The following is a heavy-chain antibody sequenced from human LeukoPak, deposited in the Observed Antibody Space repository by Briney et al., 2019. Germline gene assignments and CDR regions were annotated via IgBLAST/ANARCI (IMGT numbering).Heavy chain of an antibody. J-gene: IGHJ4*02. CDR2: ISGSGGST. V-gene: IGHV3-23*01. CDR1: GFTFSSYA. D-gene: IGHD3-3*01. CDR3: AREQYYDFWSGYGKGYFDY. Sequence: PGGSLRLSCAASGFTFSSYAMSWVRQAPGKGLEWVSAISGSGGSTYYADSVKGRFTISRDNSKNTLYLQMNSLRAEDTAVYYCAREQYYDFWSGYGKGYFDYWGRGTLVTVSS.